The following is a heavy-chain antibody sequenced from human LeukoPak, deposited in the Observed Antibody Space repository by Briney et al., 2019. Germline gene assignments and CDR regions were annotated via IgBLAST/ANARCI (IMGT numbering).Heavy chain of an antibody. CDR3: AKDRMDPVNY. CDR1: GFTFTNHG. V-gene: IGHV3-23*01. Sequence: GGSLRLSCAASGFTFTNHGMSWVRQALGKGLEWVSAITGSGDRTYYADSVKGRFTISRDNSKNTLYLQMNSLRAEDTALYYCAKDRMDPVNYWGQGTLVTVSS. J-gene: IGHJ4*02. CDR2: ITGSGDRT. D-gene: IGHD2-2*03.